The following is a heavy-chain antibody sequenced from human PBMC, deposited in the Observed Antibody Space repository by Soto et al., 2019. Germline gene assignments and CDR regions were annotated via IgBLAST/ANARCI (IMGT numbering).Heavy chain of an antibody. D-gene: IGHD3-22*01. CDR3: ARAANWDYYDSSGYYSSHYYYYYGMDV. CDR2: IYHSVST. J-gene: IGHJ6*02. CDR1: GGSISSGGYS. Sequence: SLTCAVSGGSISSGGYSWSWIRQPPGKGLEWIGYIYHSVSTYYNPSLKSRVTISVDRSKNQFSLKLSSVTAADTAVYYCARAANWDYYDSSGYYSSHYYYYYGMDVWGQGTTVTVSS. V-gene: IGHV4-30-2*01.